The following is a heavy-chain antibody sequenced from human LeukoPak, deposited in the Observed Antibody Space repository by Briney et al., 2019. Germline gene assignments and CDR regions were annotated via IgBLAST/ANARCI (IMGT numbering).Heavy chain of an antibody. CDR3: ARDQAFVCCCGGTCYDDY. D-gene: IGHD2-15*01. J-gene: IGHJ4*02. CDR2: INPNIDER. V-gene: IGHV1-2*02. CDR1: GYTFTGYY. Sequence: GPSVKLSCKASGYTFTGYYMHGARHAPGQGREWRGYINPNIDERYYAQNYQGRVTMTKDPAIHTDYMELSLLRSDDTDIYYCARDQAFVCCCGGTCYDDYWGRGRLVTVSS.